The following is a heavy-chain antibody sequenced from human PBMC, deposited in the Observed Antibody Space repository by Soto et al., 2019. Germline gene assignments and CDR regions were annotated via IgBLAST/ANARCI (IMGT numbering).Heavy chain of an antibody. J-gene: IGHJ4*02. CDR1: GYTFTSYG. CDR3: ARDGERWLADAYYFGY. CDR2: ISAYNGNT. Sequence: QVQLGQSGAEVKKPGASVKVSCKASGYTFTSYGISWVRQAPGQGLEWMGWISAYNGNTNYAQKLQGRVTRTTDTSKSTAYMERRGLRSDDPDVYYCARDGERWLADAYYFGYWGQGTLVTVSS. D-gene: IGHD6-19*01. V-gene: IGHV1-18*01.